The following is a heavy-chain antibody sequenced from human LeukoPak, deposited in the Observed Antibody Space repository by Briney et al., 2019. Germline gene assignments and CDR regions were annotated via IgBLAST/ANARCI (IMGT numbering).Heavy chain of an antibody. CDR1: GGTFSSYA. Sequence: SVKVSCKASGGTFSSYAISWVRQAPGQGLEWMGGIIPIFGTANYAQEFQGRVTITADESTSTAYMELSSLRSEDTAVYYCARELTTVTAYYFDYWGQGTLVTVSS. V-gene: IGHV1-69*13. CDR3: ARELTTVTAYYFDY. J-gene: IGHJ4*02. D-gene: IGHD4-17*01. CDR2: IIPIFGTA.